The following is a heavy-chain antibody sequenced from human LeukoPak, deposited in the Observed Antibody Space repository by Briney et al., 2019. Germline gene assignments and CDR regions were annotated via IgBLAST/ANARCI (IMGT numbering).Heavy chain of an antibody. CDR2: INHSGST. Sequence: PWETLSLTCAVYGGSFSGYYWSWIRQPPGKGLEWIGEINHSGSTNYNPSLKSRVTISVDTSKNQFSLKLSSVTAADTAVYYCARGRRPYSSSWKDAFDIWGQGTMVTVSS. CDR3: ARGRRPYSSSWKDAFDI. J-gene: IGHJ3*02. D-gene: IGHD6-13*01. V-gene: IGHV4-34*01. CDR1: GGSFSGYY.